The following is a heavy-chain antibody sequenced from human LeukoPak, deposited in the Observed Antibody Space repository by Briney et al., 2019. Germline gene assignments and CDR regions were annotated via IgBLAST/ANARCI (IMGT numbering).Heavy chain of an antibody. J-gene: IGHJ4*02. D-gene: IGHD3-22*01. CDR1: GYTFTGYY. Sequence: GASVKVSCKASGYTFTGYYMHWVRQAPGQGLEWMGWINPNSGGTSYAQKFQGRVTMTRDTSISTAYMELSRLRSDDTAVYYCARGSRAANYYDSSGYYSSWGQGTLVTVSS. CDR2: INPNSGGT. V-gene: IGHV1-2*02. CDR3: ARGSRAANYYDSSGYYSS.